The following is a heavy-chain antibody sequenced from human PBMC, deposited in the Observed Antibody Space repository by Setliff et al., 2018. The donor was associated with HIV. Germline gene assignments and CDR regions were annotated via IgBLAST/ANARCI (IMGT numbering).Heavy chain of an antibody. CDR3: ARGFDYAQRPPLYYFDY. CDR2: IYYSGNP. Sequence: LSLTCTVSGGSISSGYYYWSWIRQHPGKGLEWIGYIYYSGNPFYNPSLRSRVTISLDTSKNQFSLKLSSVTAADTAVYYCARGFDYAQRPPLYYFDYWGQGTLGTVS. V-gene: IGHV4-31*03. D-gene: IGHD2-2*01. CDR1: GGSISSGYYY. J-gene: IGHJ4*02.